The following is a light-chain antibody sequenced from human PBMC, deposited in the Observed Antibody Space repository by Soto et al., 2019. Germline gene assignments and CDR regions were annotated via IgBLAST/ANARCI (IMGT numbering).Light chain of an antibody. V-gene: IGKV1-5*03. Sequence: DIHMTQSPSTLSASIGDRVIITCRASQSISRGMAWYQQRPGTAPKVLIFKATNLASGVPSRFRGTGSGTEFTLTINNLQPDDFGTYYCQYCMTFPSTFGQGTRVEI. J-gene: IGKJ1*01. CDR2: KAT. CDR3: QYCMTFPST. CDR1: QSISRG.